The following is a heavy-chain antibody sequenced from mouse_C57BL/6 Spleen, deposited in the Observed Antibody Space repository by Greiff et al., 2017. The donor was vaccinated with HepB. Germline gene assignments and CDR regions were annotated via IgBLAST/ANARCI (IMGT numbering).Heavy chain of an antibody. CDR2: IYHGDGAT. V-gene: IGHV1-82*01. D-gene: IGHD2-4*01. CDR3: ARVDYDYDGFAY. J-gene: IGHJ3*01. Sequence: VQLQQSGPELVKPGASGKISCKASGYAFSSSWMNWVKQRPGKGLGWIGRIYHGDGATNYNGKFKGKATLTADKSSSTAYMQLSSLTSEDSAVYFCARVDYDYDGFAYWGQGTLVTVAA. CDR1: GYAFSSSW.